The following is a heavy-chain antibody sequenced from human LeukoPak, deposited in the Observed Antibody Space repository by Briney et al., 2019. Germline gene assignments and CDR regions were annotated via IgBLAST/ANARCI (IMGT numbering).Heavy chain of an antibody. V-gene: IGHV4-59*01. Sequence: SETLSLICTLSGGSISIYYESWIPHPPGKALEGIGYIYYSGSTNYNPSLKSRVTISVDTSKSKFSLKLSSVTAADTAVYYCARIVPLLGIAADYFDYWGQGTLVTVSS. CDR2: IYYSGST. CDR1: GGSISIYY. CDR3: ARIVPLLGIAADYFDY. D-gene: IGHD6-13*01. J-gene: IGHJ4*02.